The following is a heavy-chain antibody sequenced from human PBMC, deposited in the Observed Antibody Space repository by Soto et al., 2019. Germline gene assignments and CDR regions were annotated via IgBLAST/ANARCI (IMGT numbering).Heavy chain of an antibody. J-gene: IGHJ4*02. CDR1: GGSFSSYA. CDR3: AREGYSGYDFALDY. Sequence: SVKVSCTASGGSFSSYAIIWVRQAPGQGLEWMGGIIPIFGTANYAQKFQGRVTITADESTSTAYMELSSLRSEDTAVYYCAREGYSGYDFALDYWGQGTLVTVSS. D-gene: IGHD5-12*01. CDR2: IIPIFGTA. V-gene: IGHV1-69*01.